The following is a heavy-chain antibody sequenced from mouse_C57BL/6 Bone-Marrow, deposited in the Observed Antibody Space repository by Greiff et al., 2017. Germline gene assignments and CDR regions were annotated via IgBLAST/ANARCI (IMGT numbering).Heavy chain of an antibody. CDR1: GYTFTSYW. CDR3: ARGGSTMGNGYAMDY. Sequence: VQLQQSGAELAKPGASVKLSCKASGYTFTSYWMHWVKQRPGQGLEWIGYINPSSGYTKYNQKFKDKATVTADKSSSTAYMQLSSLTSEDAAVYYCARGGSTMGNGYAMDYWGQGTSVTVSA. V-gene: IGHV1-7*01. D-gene: IGHD2-1*01. J-gene: IGHJ4*01. CDR2: INPSSGYT.